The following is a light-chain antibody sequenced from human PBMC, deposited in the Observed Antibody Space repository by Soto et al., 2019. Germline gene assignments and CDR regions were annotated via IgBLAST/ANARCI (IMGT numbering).Light chain of an antibody. CDR3: QQYNNWPQT. CDR1: QSVSSN. J-gene: IGKJ1*01. V-gene: IGKV3-15*01. CDR2: GAS. Sequence: DIVMTQSPATLSVSPGERATLSCRASQSVSSNLAWYQQKPGQAPRLLIYGASTRATGIPARFSGSGSGTEFTLTISSRQSEDFAVYYCQQYNNWPQTFGQGTKVDIK.